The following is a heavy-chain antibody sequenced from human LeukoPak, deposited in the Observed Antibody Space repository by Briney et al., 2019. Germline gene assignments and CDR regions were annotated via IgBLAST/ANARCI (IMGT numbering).Heavy chain of an antibody. CDR1: GGSISSSSYY. CDR3: ASGPYSSSWYSAHNWFDP. Sequence: SETLSLTCTVSGGSISSSSYYWGWIRQPPGKGLEWIGSIYYSGSTYYNPSLKSRVTISVDTSKTQFSLKLSSVTAADTAVYYCASGPYSSSWYSAHNWFDPWGQGTLVTVSS. D-gene: IGHD6-13*01. CDR2: IYYSGST. V-gene: IGHV4-39*01. J-gene: IGHJ5*02.